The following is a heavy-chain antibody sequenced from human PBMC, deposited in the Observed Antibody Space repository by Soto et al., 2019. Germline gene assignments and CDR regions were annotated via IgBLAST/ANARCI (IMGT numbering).Heavy chain of an antibody. CDR1: GYAFTTYY. CDR2: INPSGGST. Sequence: QVQLVQSGAEVKKPGASVKVSCKASGYAFTTYYMHWVRQAPGQGLEWMGIINPSGGSTSYAQKFQGRVTMTRDTSTSTVYMELSSLRSEDTAVYYCVSSPGGYYYYYMDVWGKGTTVTVSS. V-gene: IGHV1-46*03. J-gene: IGHJ6*03. CDR3: VSSPGGYYYYYMDV.